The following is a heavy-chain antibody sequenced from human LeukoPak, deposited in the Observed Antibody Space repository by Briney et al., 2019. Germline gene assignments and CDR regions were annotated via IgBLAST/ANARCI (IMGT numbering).Heavy chain of an antibody. CDR2: ISSSSSYI. D-gene: IGHD5-12*01. Sequence: GGSLRLSCAASGFTFSSYGMSWVRQAPGKGLEWVSAISSSSSYIYYADSVKGRFTISRDNAKNSLYLQMNSLRAEDTAVYYCARALGTYSGYAFDYWGQGTLVTVSS. CDR3: ARALGTYSGYAFDY. J-gene: IGHJ4*02. CDR1: GFTFSSYG. V-gene: IGHV3-21*01.